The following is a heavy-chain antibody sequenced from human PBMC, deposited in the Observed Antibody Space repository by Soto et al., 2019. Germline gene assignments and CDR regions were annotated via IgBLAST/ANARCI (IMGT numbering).Heavy chain of an antibody. CDR3: AKDGLNTAMGA. Sequence: GGSLRLSCAASGFTFSSYAMSWVRQAPGQGLEWVSTITDSGSSTYSAASVKGRFAISRDNSKNTLFLQMNSLRAEDTALYYCAKDGLNTAMGAWGQGTLVTVSS. V-gene: IGHV3-23*01. CDR2: ITDSGSST. D-gene: IGHD5-18*01. CDR1: GFTFSSYA. J-gene: IGHJ4*02.